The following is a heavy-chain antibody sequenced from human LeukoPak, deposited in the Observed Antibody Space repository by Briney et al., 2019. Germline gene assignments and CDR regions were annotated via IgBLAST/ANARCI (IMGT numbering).Heavy chain of an antibody. V-gene: IGHV3-49*04. D-gene: IGHD6-19*01. J-gene: IGHJ4*02. CDR2: IRSKAYGGTT. CDR3: TRVSVAGSADY. CDR1: GFTFGDYA. Sequence: GGSLRLSCTASGFTFGDYAMSWVRQAPGEGLEWVGFIRSKAYGGTTECAASVKGRFTISRDDSKSIAYLQMNSLKTEDTAVYYCTRVSVAGSADYWGQGTLVTVSS.